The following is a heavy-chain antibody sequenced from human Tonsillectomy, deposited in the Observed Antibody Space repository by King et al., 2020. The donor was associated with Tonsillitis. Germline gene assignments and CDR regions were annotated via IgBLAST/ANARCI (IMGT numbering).Heavy chain of an antibody. CDR1: GLTFSTRW. CDR2: INEDGSEE. Sequence: VQLVESGGGLVQPGGSLRLSCAASGLTFSTRWMSWVRRAPGKGLEWVASINEDGSEERYVDSGKGRFTISRDNAKNSLYLQMNSLGVEDTAVYYCASAQYGSSWYYWGQGTLVTVSS. J-gene: IGHJ4*02. CDR3: ASAQYGSSWYY. V-gene: IGHV3-7*01. D-gene: IGHD6-13*01.